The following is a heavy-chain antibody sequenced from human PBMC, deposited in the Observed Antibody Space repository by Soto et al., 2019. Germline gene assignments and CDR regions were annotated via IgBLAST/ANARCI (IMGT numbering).Heavy chain of an antibody. J-gene: IGHJ4*02. CDR2: ISGSGGGNL. Sequence: GGSLRLSCAGSGFTFGNYAMSWVRQAPGKGLEWVSGISGSGGGNLYYADSVKGRFTISRDNSKNTLHLQMNSLRAEDTAVYYCAKARHSSTWYNFDFWGQGTLVTV. V-gene: IGHV3-23*01. CDR1: GFTFGNYA. CDR3: AKARHSSTWYNFDF. D-gene: IGHD2-2*01.